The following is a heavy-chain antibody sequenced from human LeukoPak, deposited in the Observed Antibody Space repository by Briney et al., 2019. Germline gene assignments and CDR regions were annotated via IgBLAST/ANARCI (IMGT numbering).Heavy chain of an antibody. J-gene: IGHJ3*02. CDR3: AKGVSRGYSGFDAFDI. Sequence: GGSLRLSCAASGFTFSSYAMSWVRQAPGKGLEGVSAISGSGGSTYYADSVKGRFTISRDNSKNTLYLQMNSLRAEDTAVYYCAKGVSRGYSGFDAFDIWGQGTMVTVSS. CDR2: ISGSGGST. V-gene: IGHV3-23*01. CDR1: GFTFSSYA. D-gene: IGHD5-12*01.